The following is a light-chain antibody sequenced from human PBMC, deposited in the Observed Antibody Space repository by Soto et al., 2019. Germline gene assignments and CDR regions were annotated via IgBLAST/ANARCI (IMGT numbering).Light chain of an antibody. Sequence: EIELTQSPGTLSLSPGERATLSCRASQSVSRSYLAWYQQKLGQAPRLLIYGASSRATGIPDRFSGSGSGTDFTLTISRLEPEDFAVYYCQQYDSSPSTFGQGTKVEIK. CDR3: QQYDSSPST. CDR2: GAS. CDR1: QSVSRSY. V-gene: IGKV3-20*01. J-gene: IGKJ1*01.